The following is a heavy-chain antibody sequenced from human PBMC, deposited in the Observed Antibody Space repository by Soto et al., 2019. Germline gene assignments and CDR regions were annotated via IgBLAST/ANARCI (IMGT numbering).Heavy chain of an antibody. V-gene: IGHV3-33*01. CDR3: ASGGGSGVDYFDY. D-gene: IGHD6-19*01. J-gene: IGHJ4*02. CDR2: IWYDGSNK. CDR1: GFTFSSYG. Sequence: QVQLVESGGGVVQPGRSLRLSCAASGFTFSSYGMHWVRQAPGKGLEWVAVIWYDGSNKYYADSVKGRFTISRDNSKNTLYLQMNSLRAEDTAVYYCASGGGSGVDYFDYWGQGTLVTVSS.